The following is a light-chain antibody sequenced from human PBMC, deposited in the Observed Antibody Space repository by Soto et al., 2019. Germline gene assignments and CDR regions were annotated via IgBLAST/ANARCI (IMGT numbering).Light chain of an antibody. V-gene: IGLV2-14*01. CDR1: SSDVGGYKY. J-gene: IGLJ2*01. CDR3: SSYTSSTTVV. Sequence: QSALTQPASVSGSPGQSITISCPGTSSDVGGYKYVSWYQQHPGKAPKLMIYEVSNRPSGVSHRFSGSKSGNTASLTISGLQAEDEADYYCSSYTSSTTVVFGGGTKVTVL. CDR2: EVS.